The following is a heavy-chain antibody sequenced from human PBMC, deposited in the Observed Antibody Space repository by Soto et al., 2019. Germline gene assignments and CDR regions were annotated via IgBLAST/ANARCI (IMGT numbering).Heavy chain of an antibody. J-gene: IGHJ4*02. CDR2: IYYSRST. V-gene: IGHV4-59*08. Sequence: SETLSLTCTVSGGSISSYYWSWIRQPPGKGLEWIGYIYYSRSTSYNPSLKSRVTISIDTSKNQFSLKLSSVTAADTAVYYCVRGLVPHDYWGQGTLVTVSS. CDR1: GGSISSYY. D-gene: IGHD6-6*01. CDR3: VRGLVPHDY.